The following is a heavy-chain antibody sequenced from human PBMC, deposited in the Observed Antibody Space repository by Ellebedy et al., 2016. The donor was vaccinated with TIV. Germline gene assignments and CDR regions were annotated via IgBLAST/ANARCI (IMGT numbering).Heavy chain of an antibody. CDR3: AKVQYGDPYFDY. V-gene: IGHV3-23*01. CDR2: ISGSGGNT. CDR1: RFTFYTYT. Sequence: GGSLRLSXTDSRFTFYTYTMKWVRQAPGKGLEWVSAISGSGGNTYYADSVKGRFTISRDNSKNTLYLQMNSLRAEDTAVYYCAKVQYGDPYFDYWGQGTLVTVSS. D-gene: IGHD2-21*02. J-gene: IGHJ4*02.